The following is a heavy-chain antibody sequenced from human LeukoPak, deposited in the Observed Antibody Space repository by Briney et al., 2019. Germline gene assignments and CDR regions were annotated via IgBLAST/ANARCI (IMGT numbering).Heavy chain of an antibody. D-gene: IGHD2-15*01. CDR3: ARSGAPTPDY. J-gene: IGHJ4*02. CDR2: IDSDGSST. Sequence: PGGSLRLSCAASGFTFSSYWMHWVCQAPGKGLVWVSRIDSDGSSTIYADSVKGRFTISRDNAKNTLNLQMNSLRAEDTALYYCARSGAPTPDYWGQGTLVIVSS. CDR1: GFTFSSYW. V-gene: IGHV3-74*01.